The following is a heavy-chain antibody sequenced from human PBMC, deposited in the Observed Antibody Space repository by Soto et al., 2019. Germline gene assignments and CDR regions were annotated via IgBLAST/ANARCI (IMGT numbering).Heavy chain of an antibody. V-gene: IGHV1-3*01. CDR2: INPAIGNP. CDR3: ARGPDYEGYFDY. CDR1: GYTFTSFD. J-gene: IGHJ4*02. Sequence: GASVKVSCKASGYTFTSFDMHWVRQAPGQRLEWLGWINPAIGNPNYAQKFQGRVTISADESMTTAYMELGGLTSEDTAVYYCARGPDYEGYFDYWGRGTLVTVSS. D-gene: IGHD3-22*01.